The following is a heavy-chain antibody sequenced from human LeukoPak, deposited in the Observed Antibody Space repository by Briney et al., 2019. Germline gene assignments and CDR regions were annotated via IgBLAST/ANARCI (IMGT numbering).Heavy chain of an antibody. CDR1: GFTFRSYS. V-gene: IGHV3-21*01. Sequence: GGSLRLSCAASGFTFRSYSMNWVRQAPGKGLEWVSSISSSGTYIYYADSLKGRFTISRDNAKNSLYLQMNSLRAEDTAVYYCARDRGGSGTYSDYWGQGTLVTVSS. CDR3: ARDRGGSGTYSDY. J-gene: IGHJ4*02. CDR2: ISSSGTYI. D-gene: IGHD3-10*01.